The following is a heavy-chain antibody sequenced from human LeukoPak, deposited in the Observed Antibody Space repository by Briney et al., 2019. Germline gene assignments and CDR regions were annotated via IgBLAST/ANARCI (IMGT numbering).Heavy chain of an antibody. J-gene: IGHJ4*02. Sequence: GGSLRLSCAASGFTVSSNYMSWVRQAPGKGLEWVSVIYSGGSTYYADSVKGRFTISRDNSKNTLYLQMNSLRAEDTAVYYCAKDGVMITFGGVIVHYYFDYWGQGTLVTVSS. V-gene: IGHV3-53*01. CDR1: GFTVSSNY. D-gene: IGHD3-16*02. CDR3: AKDGVMITFGGVIVHYYFDY. CDR2: IYSGGST.